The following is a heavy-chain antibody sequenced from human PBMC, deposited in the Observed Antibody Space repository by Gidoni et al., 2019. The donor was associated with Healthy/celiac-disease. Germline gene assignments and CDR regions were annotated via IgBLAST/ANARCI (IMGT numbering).Heavy chain of an antibody. CDR3: ASRVDSSDNFGDY. Sequence: QVQLVQSGAEVKKPGASVKFSCKAYGYTFTSYDINWVRQATGQGLEWMGWRNPNSGNTGYAQKFQGRVTMTRNTSISTAYMELSSLRSEDTAVYYCASRVDSSDNFGDYWGQGTLVTVSS. CDR1: GYTFTSYD. J-gene: IGHJ4*02. V-gene: IGHV1-8*01. CDR2: RNPNSGNT. D-gene: IGHD3-22*01.